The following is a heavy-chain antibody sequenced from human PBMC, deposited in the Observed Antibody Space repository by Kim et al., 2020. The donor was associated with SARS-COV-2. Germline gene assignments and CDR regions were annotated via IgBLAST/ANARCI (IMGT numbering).Heavy chain of an antibody. D-gene: IGHD4-4*01. Sequence: FYVASVKGRFTISRDNANNLLYLQMNSLRAEDTAVYYCARMYRDVYSLNNWGQGTLVTVSS. V-gene: IGHV3-7*03. J-gene: IGHJ4*02. CDR3: ARMYRDVYSLNN.